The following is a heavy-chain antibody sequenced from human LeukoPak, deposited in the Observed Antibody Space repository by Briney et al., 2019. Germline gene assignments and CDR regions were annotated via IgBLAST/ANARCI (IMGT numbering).Heavy chain of an antibody. CDR2: INHSGST. V-gene: IGHV4-34*01. D-gene: IGHD3-22*01. Sequence: PSETLSLTCAVYGGSFSGYYWSWIRQPPGKGLEWIGEINHSGSTNYNPSLKSRVTISVDTSKNQFSLKLSSVTAADTAVYYCALYYYDSSGCFDYWGQGTLVTVSS. CDR3: ALYYYDSSGCFDY. J-gene: IGHJ4*02. CDR1: GGSFSGYY.